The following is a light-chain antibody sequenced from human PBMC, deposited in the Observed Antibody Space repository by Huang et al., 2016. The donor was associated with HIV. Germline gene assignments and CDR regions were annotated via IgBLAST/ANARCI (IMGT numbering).Light chain of an antibody. J-gene: IGKJ4*01. Sequence: EIVLTQSPATLSLSPGERATLSCRASQSVSSYLAWYQQKPGQAPRLLIYDASNRATGIPARFSGSGSGTDFTLTISSLEPEDFAVYYCQQRSNSCLTFGGGTKVEIK. CDR2: DAS. V-gene: IGKV3-11*01. CDR3: QQRSNSCLT. CDR1: QSVSSY.